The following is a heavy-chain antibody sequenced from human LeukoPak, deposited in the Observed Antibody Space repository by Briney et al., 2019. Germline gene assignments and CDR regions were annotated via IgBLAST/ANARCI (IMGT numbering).Heavy chain of an antibody. Sequence: PGGSLRLSCAASGFTFSSYAMHWVRQAPGKGLEWVAVISYDGSNKYYADSVKGRFTISRDNSKNTLYLQMNSLRAEDTAAYYCARDSALCYYYYGMDVWGQGTTVTVSS. J-gene: IGHJ6*02. CDR2: ISYDGSNK. CDR1: GFTFSSYA. V-gene: IGHV3-30-3*01. CDR3: ARDSALCYYYYGMDV. D-gene: IGHD3-10*01.